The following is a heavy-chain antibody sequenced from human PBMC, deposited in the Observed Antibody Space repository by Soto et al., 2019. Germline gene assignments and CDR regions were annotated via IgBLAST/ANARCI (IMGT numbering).Heavy chain of an antibody. Sequence: QITLKESGPTLVKPTQTLTLTCTFSGFSLSTSGVGVGWIRQPPGEALEWLAVFYWDDAKEYSPSLKNRLTITKDISKNQVVLTMTNMAPMDTGTYYCARKGPEDWPLDYWGQGTLVTVSS. J-gene: IGHJ4*02. CDR3: ARKGPEDWPLDY. CDR2: FYWDDAK. V-gene: IGHV2-5*02. D-gene: IGHD3-9*01. CDR1: GFSLSTSGVG.